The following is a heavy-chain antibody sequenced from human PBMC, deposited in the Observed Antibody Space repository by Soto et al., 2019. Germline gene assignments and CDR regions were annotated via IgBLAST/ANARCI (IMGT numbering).Heavy chain of an antibody. CDR1: GYTFTSHD. CDR3: ARWDYGYYARFDY. J-gene: IGHJ4*02. CDR2: MNPNSGNT. D-gene: IGHD4-17*01. V-gene: IGHV1-8*01. Sequence: QVQLVQSGAEVKKSGASVKVSCKASGYTFTSHDINWVRQATGQGLEWMGWMNPNSGNTGYAQKFKGRVTMTRNTSISTAYMGLSRLRSEDTDVYYCARWDYGYYARFDYWGQGTLVTVSS.